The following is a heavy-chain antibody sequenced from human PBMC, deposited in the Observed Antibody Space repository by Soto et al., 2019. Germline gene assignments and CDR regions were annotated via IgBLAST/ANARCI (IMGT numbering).Heavy chain of an antibody. Sequence: ASVKVSCKASGYTFTSYGITWVRQAPGQGLEWMGYINEYNGNTNYAQKFQGRVTITADESTSTAYMELSSLRSEDTAVYYCARGTGYSSSQDYYYGMDVWGQGTTVTVSS. CDR2: INEYNGNT. V-gene: IGHV1-18*01. CDR1: GYTFTSYG. CDR3: ARGTGYSSSQDYYYGMDV. D-gene: IGHD6-13*01. J-gene: IGHJ6*02.